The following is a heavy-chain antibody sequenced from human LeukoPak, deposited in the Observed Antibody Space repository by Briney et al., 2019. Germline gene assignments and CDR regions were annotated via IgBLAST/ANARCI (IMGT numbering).Heavy chain of an antibody. CDR1: GYTFTGFS. CDR3: ARDRGYSSSWALFDP. V-gene: IGHV1-18*01. CDR2: INTHNGNT. D-gene: IGHD6-13*01. Sequence: ASVKVSCKASGYTFTGFSISWVRQAPGQGLEWMGWINTHNGNTKYTQKFQGRVTMTRDKFTSTAYMELTSLTSEDTAVYYCARDRGYSSSWALFDPWGQGTLVTVSS. J-gene: IGHJ5*02.